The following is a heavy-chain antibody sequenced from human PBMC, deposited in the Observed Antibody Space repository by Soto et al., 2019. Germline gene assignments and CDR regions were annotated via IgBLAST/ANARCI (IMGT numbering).Heavy chain of an antibody. CDR2: IWYDGSNK. CDR3: ARDGHLVQRFDY. CDR1: GFTFSSYG. Sequence: QVQLVESGGGVVQPGRSLRLSCAASGFTFSSYGMHWVRQAPGKGLEWVAVIWYDGSNKDYADSVKGRFTSSRDNSKNTLYLHRNSLRAEDTAVYYCARDGHLVQRFDYWGQGALVTVSS. V-gene: IGHV3-33*01. J-gene: IGHJ4*02. D-gene: IGHD6-25*01.